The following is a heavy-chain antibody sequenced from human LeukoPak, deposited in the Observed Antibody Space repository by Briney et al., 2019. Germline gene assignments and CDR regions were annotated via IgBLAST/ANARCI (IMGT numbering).Heavy chain of an antibody. CDR1: GYTFTGYY. CDR3: ARDLTIYSSGYVNWFDP. D-gene: IGHD3-22*01. CDR2: INPNSGGT. J-gene: IGHJ5*02. V-gene: IGHV1-2*02. Sequence: ASVKVSCKASGYTFTGYYMHWVRQAPGQGLELMGWINPNSGGTNYAQKFQGRVTMTRDTSISTAYMELSRLRSDDTAVYYCARDLTIYSSGYVNWFDPWGQGTLVTVSS.